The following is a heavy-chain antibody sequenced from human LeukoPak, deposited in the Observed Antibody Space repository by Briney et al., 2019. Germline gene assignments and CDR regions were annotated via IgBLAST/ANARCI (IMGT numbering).Heavy chain of an antibody. CDR1: GYTFTGYC. V-gene: IGHV1-2*02. Sequence: ASVKVSCKASGYTFTGYCMHWVRQAPGQGLEWMGWINPNSGGTNYAQKFQGRVTMTRDTSISTAYMELSRLRSDDTAVYYCARDLGGRQWLAVCFDYWGQGTLVTVSS. CDR3: ARDLGGRQWLAVCFDY. D-gene: IGHD6-19*01. CDR2: INPNSGGT. J-gene: IGHJ4*02.